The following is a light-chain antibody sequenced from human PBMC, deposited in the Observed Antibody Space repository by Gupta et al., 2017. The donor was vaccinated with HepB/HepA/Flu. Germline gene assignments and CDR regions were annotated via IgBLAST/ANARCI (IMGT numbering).Light chain of an antibody. CDR3: QQYYNWPQT. CDR1: QSVSSN. V-gene: IGKV3-15*01. Sequence: EIVMTYSPATLSVSLGVRASLSCRARQSVSSNLACYQQKPGQAPRLLIYGASTRATGIPARFSASGSGTEFTLTISSLQSEDFAVYYCQQYYNWPQTFGQGTKVEIK. CDR2: GAS. J-gene: IGKJ1*01.